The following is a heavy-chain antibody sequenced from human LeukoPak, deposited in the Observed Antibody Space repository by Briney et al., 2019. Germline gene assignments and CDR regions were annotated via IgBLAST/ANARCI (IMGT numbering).Heavy chain of an antibody. CDR2: INPDTGAT. CDR3: ARTPYSTGSIGWFDP. D-gene: IGHD2/OR15-2a*01. CDR1: GYTFTGYY. V-gene: IGHV1-2*02. Sequence: ASVKVSCKASGYTFTGYYLHWVRQTPGRGLEWMGWINPDTGATKNAQKFQGRVTMTRDTSISTADMELSRLTSEDTAIYYCARTPYSTGSIGWFDPWGQGTLVTVSS. J-gene: IGHJ5*02.